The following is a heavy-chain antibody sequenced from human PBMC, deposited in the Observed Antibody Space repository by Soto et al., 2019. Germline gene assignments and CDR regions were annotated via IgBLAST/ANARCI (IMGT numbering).Heavy chain of an antibody. D-gene: IGHD2-2*01. J-gene: IGHJ4*02. Sequence: PGGSLRLSCAASGFTFSSYGMHWVRQAPGKGLEWVAVISYDGSNKYYADSVKGRFTISRDNSKNTLYLQMNSLRAEDTAVYYCVKDQDIVVVPAAPGDYWGQGTLVTVSS. V-gene: IGHV3-30*18. CDR2: ISYDGSNK. CDR3: VKDQDIVVVPAAPGDY. CDR1: GFTFSSYG.